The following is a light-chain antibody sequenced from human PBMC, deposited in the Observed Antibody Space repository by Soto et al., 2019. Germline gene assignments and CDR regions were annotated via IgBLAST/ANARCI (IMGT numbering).Light chain of an antibody. V-gene: IGLV2-14*01. CDR2: DVS. Sequence: QSVLTQPASVSGSPGQSITISCTGTSSDVGGYNYVSWYQQHPGKAPKLMIYDVSNRPSGVSNRFSGSKSGNTASLTISGLQAEDEADYYCSSYTSSSTLLFGGGTQLNVL. CDR3: SSYTSSSTLL. CDR1: SSDVGGYNY. J-gene: IGLJ2*01.